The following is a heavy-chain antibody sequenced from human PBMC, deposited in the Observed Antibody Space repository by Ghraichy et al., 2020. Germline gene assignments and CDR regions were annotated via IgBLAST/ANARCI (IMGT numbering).Heavy chain of an antibody. Sequence: SETLSLTCAVSGGSISSGGYSWSWIRQPPGKGLEWIGYIYYSGSTYYNPSLKSRVTISVDTSKNQFSLKLSSVTAADMAVYYCARAQGVFDYWGEGTLVTFSS. CDR3: ARAQGVFDY. CDR2: IYYSGST. CDR1: GGSISSGGYS. D-gene: IGHD3-16*01. J-gene: IGHJ4*02. V-gene: IGHV4-30-4*07.